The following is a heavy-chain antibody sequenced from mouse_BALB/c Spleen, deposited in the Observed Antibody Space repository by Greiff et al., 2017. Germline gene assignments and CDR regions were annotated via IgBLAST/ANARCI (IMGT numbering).Heavy chain of an antibody. D-gene: IGHD2-10*02. CDR2: INPYNGDT. J-gene: IGHJ3*01. CDR1: GYSFTGYF. CDR3: GYGNSFAY. Sequence: EVKVVESGPELVKPGASVKISCKASGYSFTGYFMNWVMQSHGKSLEWIGRINPYNGDTFYNQKFKGKATLTVDKSSSTAHMELRSLASEDSAVYYCGYGNSFAYWGQGTLVTVSA. V-gene: IGHV1-20*02.